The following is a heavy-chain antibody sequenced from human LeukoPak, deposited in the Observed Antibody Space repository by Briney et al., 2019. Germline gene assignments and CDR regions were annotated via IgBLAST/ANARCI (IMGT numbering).Heavy chain of an antibody. CDR1: GGSISSSSYY. D-gene: IGHD2-21*01. J-gene: IGHJ4*02. Sequence: SETLSLTCTVSGGSISSSSYYWGWIRQPPGKGLEWIGSIYYSGSTYYNPSLKSRVTISVDTSKNQFSLKLSSVTAADTAVYYCARRLDIVGGQGTLVTVSS. V-gene: IGHV4-39*01. CDR3: ARRLDIV. CDR2: IYYSGST.